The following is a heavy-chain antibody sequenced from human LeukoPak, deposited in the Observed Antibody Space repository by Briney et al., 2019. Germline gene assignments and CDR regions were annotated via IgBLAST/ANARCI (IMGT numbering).Heavy chain of an antibody. D-gene: IGHD3-10*01. CDR1: GYTFTGYY. V-gene: IGHV1-2*02. Sequence: GASVKVSCKASGYTFTGYYLHWVRQAPGQGLEWMGWINPHSGGINYAQKFQGRVTMTGDTSISTAYMELNRLTSDDTAVYYCARGRAELNYYGSGSYSAFDAFDKWGQGTMVTVSS. J-gene: IGHJ3*02. CDR2: INPHSGGI. CDR3: ARGRAELNYYGSGSYSAFDAFDK.